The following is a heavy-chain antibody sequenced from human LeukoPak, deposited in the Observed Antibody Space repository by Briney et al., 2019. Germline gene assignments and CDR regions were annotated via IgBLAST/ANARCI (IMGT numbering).Heavy chain of an antibody. J-gene: IGHJ4*02. D-gene: IGHD3-10*01. CDR1: GFTFSSYS. CDR3: TRPYYYGSGSTPH. CDR2: INSDGSNK. V-gene: IGHV3-74*01. Sequence: GGSLRLSCAASGFTFSSYSMNWVRQAPGKGLVWVSLINSDGSNKIYADSVKGRFTISRDNAKNTLYLQMNSLRAEDTAVYYCTRPYYYGSGSTPHWGQGTLVTVSS.